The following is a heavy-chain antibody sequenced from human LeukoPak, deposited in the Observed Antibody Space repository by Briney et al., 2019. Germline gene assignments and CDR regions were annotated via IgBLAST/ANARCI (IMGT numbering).Heavy chain of an antibody. CDR2: INPNSGGT. J-gene: IGHJ5*02. V-gene: IGHV1-2*02. CDR3: ARGSGTWFDP. Sequence: GASVVSCKASGYTFTGYYMHWVRQAPGQGLEWMGWINPNSGGTNYAQKFQGRVTMTRDTSISTAYMELSRLRSDDTAVYYCARGSGTWFDPWGQGTLVTVSS. CDR1: GYTFTGYY. D-gene: IGHD1-1*01.